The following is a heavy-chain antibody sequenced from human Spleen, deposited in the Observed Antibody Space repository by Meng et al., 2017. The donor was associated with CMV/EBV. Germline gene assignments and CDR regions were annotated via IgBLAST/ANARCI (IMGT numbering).Heavy chain of an antibody. V-gene: IGHV1-2*02. CDR3: AREYSGSRLGFDY. D-gene: IGHD1-26*01. CDR1: RYTFTGYY. CDR2: INPNSGGT. J-gene: IGHJ4*02. Sequence: GESLKISCKASRYTFTGYYMHWVRQAPGQGLEWMGWINPNSGGTNYAQKFQGRVTMTRDTSISTAYMELSRLRSDDTAVYYCAREYSGSRLGFDYWGQGTLVTVSS.